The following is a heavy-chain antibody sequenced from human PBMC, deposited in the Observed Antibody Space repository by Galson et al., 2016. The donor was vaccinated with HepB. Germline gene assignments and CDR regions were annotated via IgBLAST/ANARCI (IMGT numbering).Heavy chain of an antibody. J-gene: IGHJ4*02. CDR3: AKAHPSPTATGGF. D-gene: IGHD7-27*01. CDR1: GFTFSDYA. CDR2: ISSNGATT. V-gene: IGHV3-23*01. Sequence: SLRLSCAVSGFTFSDYAMSWVRQAPGKGLEWVSAISSNGATTYHADSVKGRVTISRDNSKSTLYLQMNSLRVEDTAVYYCAKAHPSPTATGGFWGQGTLVIVSS.